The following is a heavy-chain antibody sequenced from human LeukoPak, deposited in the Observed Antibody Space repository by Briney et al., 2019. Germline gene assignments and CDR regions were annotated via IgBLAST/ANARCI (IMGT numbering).Heavy chain of an antibody. Sequence: GGSLRLSCAASGFNFRSYSMNWVRQAPGKGLEWDSYISSSSSTIYYADSVKGRFTISRGNAKNSLYLQMNSLRDEDTAVYYCARAHDYGDYVGFDYWGQGALVTVSS. CDR1: GFNFRSYS. CDR3: ARAHDYGDYVGFDY. D-gene: IGHD4-17*01. CDR2: ISSSSSTI. V-gene: IGHV3-48*02. J-gene: IGHJ4*02.